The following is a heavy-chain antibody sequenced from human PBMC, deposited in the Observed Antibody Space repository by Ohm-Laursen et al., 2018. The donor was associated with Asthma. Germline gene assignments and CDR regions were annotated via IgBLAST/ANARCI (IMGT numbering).Heavy chain of an antibody. CDR2: GGSYYDGGLK. V-gene: IGHV3-30-3*01. Sequence: SLRLSCAASGFTFSIYAMSWVRQAPGKGLEWVAVGGSYYDGGLKYYADSVNGRFTVSRDDSKNTLYLQMNSLRPDDTAVYYCARDVMEWYLPAFDFWGQGTLVTVSS. CDR1: GFTFSIYA. J-gene: IGHJ4*02. D-gene: IGHD3-3*01. CDR3: ARDVMEWYLPAFDF.